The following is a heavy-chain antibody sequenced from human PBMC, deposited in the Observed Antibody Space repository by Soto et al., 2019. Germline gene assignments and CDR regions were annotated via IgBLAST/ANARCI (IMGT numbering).Heavy chain of an antibody. J-gene: IGHJ5*02. D-gene: IGHD2-2*01. CDR1: GYTFTSYD. V-gene: IGHV1-8*01. CDR2: MNPNSGNT. CDR3: AIEYCSSTSCYGINWFDP. Sequence: ASVKVSCKASGYTFTSYDINWVRQATGQGLEWMGWMNPNSGNTGYAQKFQGRVTMTRNTSISTAYMELSSLRSEDTAVYYCAIEYCSSTSCYGINWFDPWGQGTLVTVSS.